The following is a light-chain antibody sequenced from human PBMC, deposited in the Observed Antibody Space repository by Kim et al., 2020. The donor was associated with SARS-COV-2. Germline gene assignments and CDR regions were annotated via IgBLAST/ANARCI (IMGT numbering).Light chain of an antibody. CDR3: QQYGSAPPFT. CDR2: GAS. V-gene: IGKV3-20*01. Sequence: PGESTTLSCRASRSVINNYVVWYQQKPGQSPRLLIYGASSRATGIPARFSGSGSGTDFTLTISRLESEDSAVYYCQQYGSAPPFTFGQGTQLEIK. J-gene: IGKJ5*01. CDR1: RSVINNY.